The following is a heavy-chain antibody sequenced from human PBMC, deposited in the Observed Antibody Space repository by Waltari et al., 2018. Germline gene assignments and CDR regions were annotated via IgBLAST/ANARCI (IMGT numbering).Heavy chain of an antibody. CDR3: ASFSSGYPFDY. CDR2: SSSSGSTI. D-gene: IGHD6-19*01. V-gene: IGHV3-11*04. CDR1: GFTFSDYY. Sequence: QVQLVESGGGLVKPGGSLRLSCAASGFTFSDYYMSWIRQAPGKGLEWGSYSSSSGSTIYYADSVKGRFTISRDNSKNTLYLQMNSLRAEDTAVYYCASFSSGYPFDYWGQGTLVTVSS. J-gene: IGHJ4*02.